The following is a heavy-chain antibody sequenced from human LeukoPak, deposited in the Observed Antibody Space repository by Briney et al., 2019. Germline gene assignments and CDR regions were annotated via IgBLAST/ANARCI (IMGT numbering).Heavy chain of an antibody. V-gene: IGHV3-20*04. D-gene: IGHD4-17*01. CDR3: ARDRIAAGYYGAPDDY. CDR1: GFTFDDYG. CDR2: IKWNGGST. Sequence: PGGSLRLSCAASGFTFDDYGMSWVRQGPGKGLEWVSGIKWNGGSTGYADSVKGRFTISRDNSKNTLYLQMKSLRAEDTAVYYCARDRIAAGYYGAPDDYWGQGTLVTVSS. J-gene: IGHJ4*02.